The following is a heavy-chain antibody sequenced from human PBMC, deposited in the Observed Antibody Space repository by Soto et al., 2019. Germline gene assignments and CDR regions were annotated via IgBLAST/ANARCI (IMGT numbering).Heavy chain of an antibody. Sequence: SQTLSLTCAITGDSVSSNSAGRSWVGQSPSRGLEWLGRTYYRSKWYYEYAVSVRGRITINPDTSKNQYSLQLNSVTPEDTAVYFCARGEQYSGRIFDYWGQGTLVTVSS. CDR1: GDSVSSNSAG. D-gene: IGHD1-26*01. CDR2: TYYRSKWYY. J-gene: IGHJ4*01. V-gene: IGHV6-1*01. CDR3: ARGEQYSGRIFDY.